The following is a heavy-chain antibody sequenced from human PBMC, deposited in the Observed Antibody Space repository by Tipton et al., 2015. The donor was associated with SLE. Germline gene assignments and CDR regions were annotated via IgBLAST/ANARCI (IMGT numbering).Heavy chain of an antibody. Sequence: TLSLTCAVYGGSFSGYYWSWIRQPPGKGLEWIGEINHSGSTNYNPSLKSRVTISVDTSKNQFSLKPSSVTAADTAVYYCARGGLGIINYWGQGTLVTVSS. D-gene: IGHD7-27*01. J-gene: IGHJ4*02. V-gene: IGHV4-34*01. CDR2: INHSGST. CDR1: GGSFSGYY. CDR3: ARGGLGIINY.